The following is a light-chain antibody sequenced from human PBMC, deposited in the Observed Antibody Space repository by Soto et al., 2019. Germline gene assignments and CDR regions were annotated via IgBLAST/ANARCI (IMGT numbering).Light chain of an antibody. CDR2: AAS. Sequence: DIQMTQSPSSLSASVGDRVTITCRASQSISSYLNWYQQKPGKAPKLLIYAASSLQSGVPSRFSGSESGTDFTLTISSLQPEDFATYYCQQSYSPLTFGGGTKVEIK. J-gene: IGKJ4*01. V-gene: IGKV1-39*01. CDR3: QQSYSPLT. CDR1: QSISSY.